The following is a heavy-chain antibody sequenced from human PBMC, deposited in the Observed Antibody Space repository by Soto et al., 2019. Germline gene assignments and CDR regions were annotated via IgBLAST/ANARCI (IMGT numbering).Heavy chain of an antibody. J-gene: IGHJ6*02. Sequence: QARLVQSGAEVKKPGASVKVSCKASGFTFSGYYLHWVRQAPGRGLEWMGWINPKNTGTNYTHKFHGWVTMTRDTSINTAYRELTRLRYDDTAVYYCARVRVAPTGDNYYAMDVWGQGTTVTVSS. CDR2: INPKNTGT. CDR3: ARVRVAPTGDNYYAMDV. D-gene: IGHD4-17*01. CDR1: GFTFSGYY. V-gene: IGHV1-2*04.